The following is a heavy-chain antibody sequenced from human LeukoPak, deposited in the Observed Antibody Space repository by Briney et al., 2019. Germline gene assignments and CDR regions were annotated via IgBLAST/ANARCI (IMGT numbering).Heavy chain of an antibody. Sequence: PSETLSLTCTVSGGSISSSSYYWGWIRQPPGKGLEWIGSIYYSGSTYYNPSLKSRVTISVDTSKNQFSLQLSSVTPEDTAVYYCARIGSPWGSSDAFDIWGQGTMVTVSA. CDR3: ARIGSPWGSSDAFDI. CDR2: IYYSGST. V-gene: IGHV4-39*01. CDR1: GGSISSSSYY. J-gene: IGHJ3*02. D-gene: IGHD7-27*01.